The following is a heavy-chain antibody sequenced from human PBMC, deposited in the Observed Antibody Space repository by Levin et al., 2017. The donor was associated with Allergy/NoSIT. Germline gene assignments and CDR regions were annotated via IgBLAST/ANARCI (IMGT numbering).Heavy chain of an antibody. CDR3: AKALTVAATYNWFDP. CDR1: GFIFSSYA. J-gene: IGHJ5*02. D-gene: IGHD6-19*01. V-gene: IGHV3-23*01. CDR2: ISGGGGTT. Sequence: PGGSLRLSCAASGFIFSSYAMNWVRQAPGEGLEWVSSISGGGGTTYYADSVKGRFTISRDNSKNTVHLQMSSLRAEDTAVYFCAKALTVAATYNWFDPWGQGTQVTVSS.